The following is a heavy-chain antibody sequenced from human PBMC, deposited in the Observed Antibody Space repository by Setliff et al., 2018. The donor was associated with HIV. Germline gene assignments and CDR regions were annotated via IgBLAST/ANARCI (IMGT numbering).Heavy chain of an antibody. J-gene: IGHJ6*02. CDR2: IKQDGSEI. CDR3: AKGAYAAARGTTSSINYYYYGMDV. D-gene: IGHD6-13*01. V-gene: IGHV3-7*02. CDR1: GFTLNRYW. Sequence: GGSLRLSCAASGFTLNRYWMSWVRQAPGKGLEWAANIKQDGSEIHYVDSVKGRFTISRDNAKNTLYLQMNSLRAEDTAVYYCAKGAYAAARGTTSSINYYYYGMDVWGQGTTVTVSS.